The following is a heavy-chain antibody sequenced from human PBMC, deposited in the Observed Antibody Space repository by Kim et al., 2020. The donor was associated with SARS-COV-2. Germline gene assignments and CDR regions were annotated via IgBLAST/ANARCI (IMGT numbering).Heavy chain of an antibody. CDR2: INPNSGGT. CDR3: ASHPNLGYDFWSGYYGAFDI. D-gene: IGHD3-3*01. J-gene: IGHJ3*02. Sequence: ASVKVSCKASGYTFTGYYMHWVRQAPGQGLEWMGWINPNSGGTNYAQKFQGRVTMTRDTSISTAYMELSRLRSDDTAVYYCASHPNLGYDFWSGYYGAFDIWGQGTMVTVSS. V-gene: IGHV1-2*02. CDR1: GYTFTGYY.